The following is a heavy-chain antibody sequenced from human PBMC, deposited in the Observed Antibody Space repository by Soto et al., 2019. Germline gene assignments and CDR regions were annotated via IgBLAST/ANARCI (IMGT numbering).Heavy chain of an antibody. CDR1: GFTFSSYE. Sequence: GSLRLSCEVSGFTFSSYEMNWLRQAPGKGLEWVSFIGRSVTSMSYADSVRGRFAVSRDNAKNSLYLDMNSLRDEDTAVYYCASGQHESLGYWGQGTLVTVSS. CDR2: IGRSVTSM. J-gene: IGHJ4*02. V-gene: IGHV3-48*03. CDR3: ASGQHESLGY.